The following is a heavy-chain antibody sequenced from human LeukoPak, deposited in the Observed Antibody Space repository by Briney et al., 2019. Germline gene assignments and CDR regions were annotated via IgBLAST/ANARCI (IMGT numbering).Heavy chain of an antibody. J-gene: IGHJ4*02. Sequence: GGSLRLSCEASGFTFDQFAMNWVRQAPGKGLEWLSVISWNSGYIGYADSVKGRFTVSRDNAKNSLYLEMNGLRAEDTAFYYCAKVRGTYSSGFFFDSWGQGALVTVPS. CDR3: AKVRGTYSSGFFFDS. D-gene: IGHD6-19*01. CDR2: ISWNSGYI. CDR1: GFTFDQFA. V-gene: IGHV3-9*01.